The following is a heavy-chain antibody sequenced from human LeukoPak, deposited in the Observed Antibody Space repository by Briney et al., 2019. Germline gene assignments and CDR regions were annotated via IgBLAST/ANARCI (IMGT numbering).Heavy chain of an antibody. D-gene: IGHD5-12*01. Sequence: GGSLRLSCAASGFTFSSYWMSWVRQAPGKGLEWVANLKQDGSEKYYVDSVKGRFTISRDNAKNSLYLQMNSLRAEDTAVYYCARVDSGYDSPSFDYWGQGTLVTVSS. CDR2: LKQDGSEK. V-gene: IGHV3-7*03. J-gene: IGHJ4*02. CDR1: GFTFSSYW. CDR3: ARVDSGYDSPSFDY.